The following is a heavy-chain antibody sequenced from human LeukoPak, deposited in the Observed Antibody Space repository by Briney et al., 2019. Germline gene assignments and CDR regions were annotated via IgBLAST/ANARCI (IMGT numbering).Heavy chain of an antibody. D-gene: IGHD5-24*01. CDR3: TREASRGGYSPIDY. Sequence: ASVKVSCKASGYSFTSYYIHWVRQAPGQGLEWMGVINPSGGITTYAQKFQTRVTLTRDMSTSTVYMELSSLTSEDTAVYSCTREASRGGYSPIDYWGQGTLVTVSS. CDR2: INPSGGIT. V-gene: IGHV1-46*01. CDR1: GYSFTSYY. J-gene: IGHJ4*02.